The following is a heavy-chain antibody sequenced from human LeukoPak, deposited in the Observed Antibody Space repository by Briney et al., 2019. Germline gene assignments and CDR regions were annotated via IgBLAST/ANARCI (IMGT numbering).Heavy chain of an antibody. V-gene: IGHV3-33*01. CDR2: IWYDGSNK. CDR1: GFTFRSFG. D-gene: IGHD6-6*01. Sequence: GGSLRLSCAASGFTFRSFGMPWVRQAPGKGLEWVAIIWYDGSNKYYADSVKGRFTVSRDNSKNTLHLQVNSLRAEDTAVYYCARDRGTTSSAGYYFDTWGQGALVTVSS. CDR3: ARDRGTTSSAGYYFDT. J-gene: IGHJ4*02.